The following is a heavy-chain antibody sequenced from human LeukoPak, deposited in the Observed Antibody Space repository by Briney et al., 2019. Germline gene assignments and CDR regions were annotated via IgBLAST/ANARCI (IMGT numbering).Heavy chain of an antibody. J-gene: IGHJ6*03. V-gene: IGHV4-59*01. Sequence: SETLSLTCTVSGGSISSYYWSWNRQPPGKVLEWIGYIYYSGYTNYNPSLKSRVTISVDTSKNQFSLKLSSVTAADTAVYYCARTTMVRGTYYMDVWGKGTTVTISS. CDR2: IYYSGYT. D-gene: IGHD3-10*01. CDR1: GGSISSYY. CDR3: ARTTMVRGTYYMDV.